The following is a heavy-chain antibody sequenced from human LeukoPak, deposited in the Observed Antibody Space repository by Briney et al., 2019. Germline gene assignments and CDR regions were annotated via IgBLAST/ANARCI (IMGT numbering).Heavy chain of an antibody. CDR2: ISSSSSYI. CDR1: GFTFSSYS. Sequence: GESLRLSCAASGFTFSSYSMNWVRQAPGKGLEWVSSISSSSSYIYYADSVKGRFTISRDNAKNSLYLQMNSLRAEDTAVYYCARDSYLVGATIPIMDVWGQGTTVTVSS. J-gene: IGHJ6*02. V-gene: IGHV3-21*01. CDR3: ARDSYLVGATIPIMDV. D-gene: IGHD1-26*01.